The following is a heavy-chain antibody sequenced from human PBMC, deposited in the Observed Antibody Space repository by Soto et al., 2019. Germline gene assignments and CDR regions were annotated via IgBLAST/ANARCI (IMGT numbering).Heavy chain of an antibody. CDR3: ARARRGSYYYDSSGYPPNMDV. D-gene: IGHD3-22*01. J-gene: IGHJ6*02. V-gene: IGHV4-61*01. CDR2: IYYSGST. Sequence: SDTLSLTCTVSGGSVSSGSYYWSWIRQPPXKGLEWIGYIYYSGSTNYNPSLKSRVTISVDTSKNQFSLKLSSVTAADTAVYYCARARRGSYYYDSSGYPPNMDVWGQGTTVTVSS. CDR1: GGSVSSGSYY.